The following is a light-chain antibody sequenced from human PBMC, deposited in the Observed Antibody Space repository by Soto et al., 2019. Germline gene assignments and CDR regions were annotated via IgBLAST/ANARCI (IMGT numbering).Light chain of an antibody. J-gene: IGKJ4*01. CDR1: QSVSTY. CDR2: DAS. V-gene: IGKV3-11*01. CDR3: QQRSNWPST. Sequence: EIVLTQSPATLSLSPGERATLSCRASQSVSTYLAWYQQKPGQAPRLLIYDASQRATGIPARFSGSGSRPDLTLTIGSLEPQDFEVSYCQQRSNWPSTFGGGTKVAIK.